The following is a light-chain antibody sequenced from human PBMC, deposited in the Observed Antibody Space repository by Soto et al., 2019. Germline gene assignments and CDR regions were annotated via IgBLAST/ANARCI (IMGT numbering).Light chain of an antibody. CDR1: SSDVGGYNY. CDR3: SSYAGSNNVV. V-gene: IGLV2-8*01. Sequence: QSALTQPPSASGSPGQSVTISCTGTSSDVGGYNYVSWYQQHPGKAPKLILYEVSTRPSGVPDRFSGSKSGNTASLTVSGLQAEDEADYYCSSYAGSNNVVFGGGTKLTVL. CDR2: EVS. J-gene: IGLJ2*01.